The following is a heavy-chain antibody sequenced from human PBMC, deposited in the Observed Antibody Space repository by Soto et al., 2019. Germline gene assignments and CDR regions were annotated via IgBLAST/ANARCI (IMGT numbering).Heavy chain of an antibody. D-gene: IGHD6-6*01. CDR2: IYDRGNT. Sequence: QVQLQESGPGLVKPSQTLSLTCTVSGGSISSDDYFWSWIRQPPGKDLEWIGYIYDRGNTYYNPSLKTRLSISLDTSKSQFSLKLTSVTAADTAVYYCARGSSYYNASGNDDAFDIWGQGTLVTVSS. CDR3: ARGSSYYNASGNDDAFDI. J-gene: IGHJ3*02. CDR1: GGSISSDDYF. V-gene: IGHV4-30-4*01.